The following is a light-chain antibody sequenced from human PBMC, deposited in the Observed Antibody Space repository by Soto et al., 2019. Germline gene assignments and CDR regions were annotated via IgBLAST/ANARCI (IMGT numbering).Light chain of an antibody. V-gene: IGKV1-33*01. J-gene: IGKJ5*01. CDR2: DAS. CDR1: QDISNY. Sequence: DLQMTQSPSSLSASVGDRVIITCQASQDISNYLNWYQQKPGKAPKLLIYDASNLETGVPSRFSGSGSGTDFTFTISSLQPEDIATYYCQQYDNLLITFGQGTRLEI. CDR3: QQYDNLLIT.